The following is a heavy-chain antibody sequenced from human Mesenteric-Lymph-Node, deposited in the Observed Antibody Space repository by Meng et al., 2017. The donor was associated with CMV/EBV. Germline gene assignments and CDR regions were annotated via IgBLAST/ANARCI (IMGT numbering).Heavy chain of an antibody. CDR3: AKLVRFLEWSHWFDP. CDR2: IYSGGST. Sequence: GGSLRLSCAASGFTFSSYAMHWVRQAPGKGLEWVSVIYSGGSTYYADSVKGRFTISRDNSKNTLYLQMNSLRAEDTAVYYCAKLVRFLEWSHWFDPWGQGTLVTVSS. CDR1: GFTFSSYA. J-gene: IGHJ5*02. D-gene: IGHD3-3*01. V-gene: IGHV3-66*02.